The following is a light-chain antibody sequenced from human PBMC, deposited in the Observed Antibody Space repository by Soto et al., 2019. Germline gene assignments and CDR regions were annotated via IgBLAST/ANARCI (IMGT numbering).Light chain of an antibody. Sequence: ETVMTQSPATLSVSPGERVTLSCRASQSVRSKLAWYQQKPGQAPRLLIYGASTRATGIPARFGGRGSGTEFTLTISSLQSEDSAVYYCQQYNNWPPITFGQGTRLEIK. V-gene: IGKV3D-15*01. CDR1: QSVRSK. CDR2: GAS. J-gene: IGKJ5*01. CDR3: QQYNNWPPIT.